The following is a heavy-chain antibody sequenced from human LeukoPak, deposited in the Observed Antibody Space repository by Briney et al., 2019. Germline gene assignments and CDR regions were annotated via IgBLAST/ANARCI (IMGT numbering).Heavy chain of an antibody. J-gene: IGHJ1*01. D-gene: IGHD2-21*02. CDR1: GYTFSDYY. Sequence: ASVKVSCKASGYTFSDYYMHWVRQAPGQGLEWMGWINTNSGGAKYAQSFQGRVIMTRDTSISTAYMEFNRLRSDDTAVYCCAKGGPTPRNVVVAASEYFQTWGQGTLVTVSS. CDR3: AKGGPTPRNVVVAASEYFQT. CDR2: INTNSGGA. V-gene: IGHV1-2*02.